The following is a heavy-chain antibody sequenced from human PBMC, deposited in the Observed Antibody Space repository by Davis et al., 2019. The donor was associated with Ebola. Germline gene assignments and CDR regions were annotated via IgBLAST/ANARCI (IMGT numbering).Heavy chain of an antibody. CDR3: ARYIQALDY. V-gene: IGHV4-59*01. Sequence: SETLSLTCTVSGGSISSYYWSWIRQPPGKGLEWFGYIYYSGSTNYNPSLKSRVTISVDTSKNQFSLKLSSVTAADTAVYYCARYIQALDYWGQGTLVTVSS. CDR1: GGSISSYY. J-gene: IGHJ4*02. CDR2: IYYSGST.